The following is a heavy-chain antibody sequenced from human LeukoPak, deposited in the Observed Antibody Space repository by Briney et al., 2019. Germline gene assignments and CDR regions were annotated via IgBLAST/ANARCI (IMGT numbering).Heavy chain of an antibody. CDR2: INPSGGST. J-gene: IGHJ4*02. D-gene: IGHD3-22*01. CDR1: GYTFTSYY. CDR3: AGDHSRGYCAY. Sequence: GASVKVSCKASGYTFTSYYIHWVRQAPGQGLEWMGIINPSGGSTNYAQDFQGRVTMTRDTSTSTVYMELRSLRSDDTAVYYCAGDHSRGYCAYWGQGTLVTVSS. V-gene: IGHV1-46*01.